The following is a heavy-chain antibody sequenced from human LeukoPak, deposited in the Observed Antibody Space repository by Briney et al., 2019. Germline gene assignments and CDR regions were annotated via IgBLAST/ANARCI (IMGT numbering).Heavy chain of an antibody. V-gene: IGHV3-23*01. CDR3: AKLSRAGDWDY. CDR1: GFTFSSYA. D-gene: IGHD2-21*02. Sequence: GGPLSLSCAASGFTFSSYAVSWVRQAPGKGLEWVSAINGSGGSTHYADSVKGRFTISRANSKNTLYLQMNSLRAEDTAVYYCAKLSRAGDWDYWGQGTLVTVSS. CDR2: INGSGGST. J-gene: IGHJ4*02.